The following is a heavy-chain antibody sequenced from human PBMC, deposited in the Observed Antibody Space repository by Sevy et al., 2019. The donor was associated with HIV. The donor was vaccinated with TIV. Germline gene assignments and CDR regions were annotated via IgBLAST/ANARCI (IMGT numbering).Heavy chain of an antibody. Sequence: ASVKVSCKASGYTYTGYYMHWVRLAPGQGLEWMGWINPNSGGTNYAQKFQGRVTMTRDTSISTAYMELSRLRSDDTAVYYCARDLLMTTVTTGRDWGQGTLVTVSS. CDR3: ARDLLMTTVTTGRD. CDR2: INPNSGGT. V-gene: IGHV1-2*02. J-gene: IGHJ4*02. CDR1: GYTYTGYY. D-gene: IGHD4-4*01.